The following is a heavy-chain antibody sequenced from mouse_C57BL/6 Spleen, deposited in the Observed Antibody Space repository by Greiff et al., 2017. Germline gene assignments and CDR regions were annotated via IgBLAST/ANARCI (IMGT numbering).Heavy chain of an antibody. D-gene: IGHD2-5*01. CDR2: INPSNGGT. CDR1: GYTFTSYW. CDR3: SRSKDYSNYLGNWYFDV. Sequence: QVQLQQPGTELVKPGASVKLSCKASGYTFTSYWMHWVKQRPGQGLEWIGNINPSNGGTNYNEKFKSKATLTVDKYSSTAYMQLSSLASEDSSGYYGSRSKDYSNYLGNWYFDVWGTGTSVTGSS. V-gene: IGHV1-53*01. J-gene: IGHJ1*03.